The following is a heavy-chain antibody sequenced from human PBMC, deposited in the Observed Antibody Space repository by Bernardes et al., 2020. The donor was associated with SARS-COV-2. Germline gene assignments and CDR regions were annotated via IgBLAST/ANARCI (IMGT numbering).Heavy chain of an antibody. CDR2: ISARSSYT. V-gene: IGHV3-11*06. Sequence: GWSLRLSCAASGFTFGDYYMSWIRQAPGKGLEWVSYISARSSYTHYADSVRGRFTIFRDNAENSLYLLMNSLSVEDTAVYYCARDRGGSSNFDALDIWGQGTTVTVSS. J-gene: IGHJ3*02. CDR1: GFTFGDYY. CDR3: ARDRGGSSNFDALDI. D-gene: IGHD6-13*01.